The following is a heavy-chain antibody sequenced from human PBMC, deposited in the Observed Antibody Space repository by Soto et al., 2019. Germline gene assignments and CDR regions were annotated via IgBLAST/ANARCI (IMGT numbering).Heavy chain of an antibody. CDR3: AKGRVLGSDYYRYGMDV. Sequence: GGSLRLSCAASGFTFSSYGMHWVRQAPGKGLEWVAVISYDGSNKYYADSVKGRFTISRDNSKNTLYLQMNSLRAEDTAVYYCAKGRVLGSDYYRYGMDVWGQGTTVTVSS. CDR1: GFTFSSYG. J-gene: IGHJ6*02. CDR2: ISYDGSNK. V-gene: IGHV3-30*18.